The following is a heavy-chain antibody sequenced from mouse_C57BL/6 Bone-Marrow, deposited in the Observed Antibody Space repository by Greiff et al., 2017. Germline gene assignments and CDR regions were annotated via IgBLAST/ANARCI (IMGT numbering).Heavy chain of an antibody. J-gene: IGHJ2*01. V-gene: IGHV1-81*01. CDR2: ICPRSGNT. Sequence: QVQLKESGAELVGPGASVKLSCTASGYTFTSYGISWVKQRPGQGLEWIGEICPRSGNTYYNEKFKGTATLTADKSSSTAYMELRSLTSEDSACYFCARSRIPAFAYWGQGTTLTVSS. CDR1: GYTFTSYG. CDR3: ARSRIPAFAY.